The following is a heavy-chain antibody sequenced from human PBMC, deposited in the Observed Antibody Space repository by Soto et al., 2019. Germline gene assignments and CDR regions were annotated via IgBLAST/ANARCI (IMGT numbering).Heavy chain of an antibody. Sequence: VQLQQWGAGLLKPSETLSLTCAVYGGSFSGYYWSWIRQPPGKGLEWIGEINHSGSTNYNPSLKSRVTLSVDTSKNQFSLKLSSVTAADTAVYYCARAPGFQYYFDYWGQGTLVTVSS. V-gene: IGHV4-34*01. CDR2: INHSGST. CDR1: GGSFSGYY. D-gene: IGHD5-12*01. J-gene: IGHJ4*02. CDR3: ARAPGFQYYFDY.